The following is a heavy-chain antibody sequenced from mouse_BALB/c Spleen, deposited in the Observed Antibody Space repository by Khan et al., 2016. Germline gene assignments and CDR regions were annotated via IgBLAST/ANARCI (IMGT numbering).Heavy chain of an antibody. Sequence: EVELVESGGDLVKPGGSLKLSCAASGFTFSSYGMSWVRQTPDKRLEWVATISSGGSYTYYPDSVKGRFTISRDNAKNTLYLQLSSLKSEDTAMYYRARRKVRRYWYFDVWGARTTVTVSS. D-gene: IGHD2-14*01. CDR2: ISSGGSYT. J-gene: IGHJ1*01. CDR1: GFTFSSYG. V-gene: IGHV5-6*01. CDR3: ARRKVRRYWYFDV.